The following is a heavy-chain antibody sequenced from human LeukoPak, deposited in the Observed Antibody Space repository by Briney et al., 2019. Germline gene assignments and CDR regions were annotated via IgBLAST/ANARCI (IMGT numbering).Heavy chain of an antibody. Sequence: GASVKVSCKASGGTFSSYAISWVRQAPGQGLEWMGWMNPNSGNTGYAQKFQGRVTMTRNTSISTAYMELSSLRSEDTAVYYCARARDYYGSGRLDYWGQGTLVTVSS. CDR2: MNPNSGNT. CDR3: ARARDYYGSGRLDY. D-gene: IGHD3-10*01. CDR1: GGTFSSYA. J-gene: IGHJ4*02. V-gene: IGHV1-8*02.